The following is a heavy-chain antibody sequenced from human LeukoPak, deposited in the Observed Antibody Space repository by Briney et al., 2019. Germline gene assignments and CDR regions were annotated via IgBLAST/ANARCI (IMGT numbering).Heavy chain of an antibody. J-gene: IGHJ4*02. CDR1: GFTFSSYE. V-gene: IGHV3-48*03. CDR3: ASFIIAAASTYY. Sequence: GGSLRLSCAASGFTFSSYEMNWVRQAPGKGLEWVSYISSSGSTIYYADSVKGRFTISRDNAKNSLYLQMNSLRAEDTAVYYCASFIIAAASTYYWGQGTLVTVSS. D-gene: IGHD6-13*01. CDR2: ISSSGSTI.